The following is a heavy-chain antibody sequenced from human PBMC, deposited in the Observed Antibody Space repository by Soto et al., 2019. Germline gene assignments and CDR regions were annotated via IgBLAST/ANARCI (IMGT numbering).Heavy chain of an antibody. Sequence: ASLEVSCNASGYTHTSYYMHWVLQAPGQGLEWMGIINPSGGSTSYAQKVQGRVTMTRDTSTSTVYMELCSLRSEDTAVYYCASTFGGSCPGGVYYYGMDVWGQATTVSVTS. D-gene: IGHD2-15*01. CDR1: GYTHTSYY. V-gene: IGHV1-46*01. J-gene: IGHJ6*02. CDR3: ASTFGGSCPGGVYYYGMDV. CDR2: INPSGGST.